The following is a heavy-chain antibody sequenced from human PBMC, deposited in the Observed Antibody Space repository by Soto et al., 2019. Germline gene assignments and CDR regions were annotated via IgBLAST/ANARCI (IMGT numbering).Heavy chain of an antibody. CDR3: ARDLWGYCGTDCYPLDV. D-gene: IGHD2-21*02. J-gene: IGHJ6*02. CDR2: MYNTGST. CDR1: GGSISGYY. V-gene: IGHV4-59*01. Sequence: SETLALTCTVSGGSISGYYWSWIRQPPGKGLEWIGYMYNTGSTVYNPSFKSRVTISVDTSKNQFSLKLNSVTAADTAVYYCARDLWGYCGTDCYPLDVWGQGTTVTVSS.